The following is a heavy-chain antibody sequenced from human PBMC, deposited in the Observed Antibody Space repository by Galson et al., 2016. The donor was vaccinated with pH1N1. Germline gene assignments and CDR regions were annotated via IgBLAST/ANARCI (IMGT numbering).Heavy chain of an antibody. V-gene: IGHV3-7*03. D-gene: IGHD3-3*01. CDR2: IKQDGSEK. J-gene: IGHJ4*02. CDR1: GFTFSSYW. CDR3: ARVAPEYYDFWSGYPVADY. Sequence: SLRLSCAASGFTFSSYWMSWVRQAPGKGLEWVANIKQDGSEKHYVDSVKGRFTISRDNAKNSLYLQMNSLRAEDTAVYYCARVAPEYYDFWSGYPVADYWGQGTLVTVSS.